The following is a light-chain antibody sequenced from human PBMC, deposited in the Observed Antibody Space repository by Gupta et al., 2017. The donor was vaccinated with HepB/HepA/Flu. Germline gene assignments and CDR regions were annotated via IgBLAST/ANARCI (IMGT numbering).Light chain of an antibody. CDR2: DAS. V-gene: IGKV1-33*01. Sequence: DIQMTQSPSSLSASVGDRVSITCQASQGIRFYLNWYQQKPGKAPKLLIYDASNLETGVPSRFSGSGSGTDFTFTITNLQPEDIATYYCQQYDSLPPTFGPGTKVNIK. CDR3: QQYDSLPPT. CDR1: QGIRFY. J-gene: IGKJ3*01.